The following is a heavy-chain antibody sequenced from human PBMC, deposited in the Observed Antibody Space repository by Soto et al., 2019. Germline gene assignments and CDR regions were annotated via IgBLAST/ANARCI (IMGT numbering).Heavy chain of an antibody. V-gene: IGHV3-23*01. CDR3: ARRRPGSSGSSDAFDI. CDR1: GFTFSSYA. Sequence: GGSLRLSCAASGFTFSSYAMSWVRQAPGKGLEWVSAISGSGGSTYYADSVKGRFTISRDNSKNTLYLQMNSLRAEDTAVYYCARRRPGSSGSSDAFDIWGQGTMVTVSS. CDR2: ISGSGGST. J-gene: IGHJ3*02. D-gene: IGHD6-19*01.